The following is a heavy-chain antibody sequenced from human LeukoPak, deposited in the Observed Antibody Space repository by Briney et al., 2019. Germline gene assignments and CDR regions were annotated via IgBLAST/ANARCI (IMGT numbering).Heavy chain of an antibody. CDR2: INWNGGST. D-gene: IGHD3-9*01. J-gene: IGHJ3*02. CDR1: GFTFDDYG. Sequence: GGSLRLSCAASGFTFDDYGMSWVRQAPGKGLEWVSGINWNGGSTGYADSVKGRFTISRDNAKNSLYLQMNSLRAEDTALYYCARVGINTYYDILTGYADAFDIWGQGTMVTVSS. V-gene: IGHV3-20*04. CDR3: ARVGINTYYDILTGYADAFDI.